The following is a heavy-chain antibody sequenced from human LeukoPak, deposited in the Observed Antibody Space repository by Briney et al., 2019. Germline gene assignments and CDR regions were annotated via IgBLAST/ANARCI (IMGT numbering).Heavy chain of an antibody. D-gene: IGHD2-2*01. J-gene: IGHJ4*02. CDR3: AKRYCTTTSCSFFDY. CDR2: FRGSGDSI. Sequence: GGSLRLSCAASGFTFSSYAMSWVRQAPGKGLEWVSSFRGSGDSISYADSVKGRFTISRDNSKNTLFLQMNSLRAEDTAVYYCAKRYCTTTSCSFFDYWGQGTLVTVSS. CDR1: GFTFSSYA. V-gene: IGHV3-23*01.